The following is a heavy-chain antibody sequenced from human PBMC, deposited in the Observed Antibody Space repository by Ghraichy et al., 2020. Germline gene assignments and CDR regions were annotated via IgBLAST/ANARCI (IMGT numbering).Heavy chain of an antibody. V-gene: IGHV4-59*08. D-gene: IGHD3-22*01. CDR2: IYYSGST. CDR1: GGSISSYY. J-gene: IGHJ3*02. Sequence: ESLNISCTVSGGSISSYYWSWIRQPPGKGLEWIGYIYYSGSTNYNPSLKSRVTISVDTSKNQFSLKLSSVTAADTAVYYCARLVDSSGYYYRHDAFDIWGQGTMVTVSS. CDR3: ARLVDSSGYYYRHDAFDI.